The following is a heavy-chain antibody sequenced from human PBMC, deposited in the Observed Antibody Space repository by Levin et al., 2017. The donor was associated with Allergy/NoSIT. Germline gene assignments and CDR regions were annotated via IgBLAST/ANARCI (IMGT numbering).Heavy chain of an antibody. Sequence: SETLSLTCTVSGGSISSSSYYWGWIRQPPGKGLEWIGSIYYSGSTYYNPSLKSRVTISVDTSKNQFSLKLSSGTAADTAVYYCARVRGDEGCVDYWGQGTLVTVSS. D-gene: IGHD2-21*02. CDR3: ARVRGDEGCVDY. V-gene: IGHV4-39*07. CDR1: GGSISSSSYY. J-gene: IGHJ4*02. CDR2: IYYSGST.